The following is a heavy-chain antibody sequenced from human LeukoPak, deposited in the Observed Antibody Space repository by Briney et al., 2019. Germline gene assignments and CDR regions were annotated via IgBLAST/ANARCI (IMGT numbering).Heavy chain of an antibody. V-gene: IGHV3-30*18. Sequence: GGSLRLSCAASGFTFSSYGMNWVRQAPGKGLEWVAVISYDGSNKYYADSVKGRFTISRDNSKNTLYLQMNSLRAEDTAVYYCAKVRGSGYPPDAFDIWGQGTMVTVSS. D-gene: IGHD3-22*01. J-gene: IGHJ3*02. CDR3: AKVRGSGYPPDAFDI. CDR2: ISYDGSNK. CDR1: GFTFSSYG.